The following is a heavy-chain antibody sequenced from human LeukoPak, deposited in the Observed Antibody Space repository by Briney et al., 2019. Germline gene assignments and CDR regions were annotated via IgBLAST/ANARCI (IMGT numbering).Heavy chain of an antibody. J-gene: IGHJ4*02. CDR1: GGSISSSSYY. CDR3: ARALEDLRYQLPTQAFDY. V-gene: IGHV4-39*07. CDR2: IYYSGST. D-gene: IGHD2-2*01. Sequence: SETLSLTCTVSGGSISSSSYYWGWIRQPPGKGLEWIGSIYYSGSTYYNPSLKSRVTISVDTSKNQFSLKLSSVTAADTAVYYCARALEDLRYQLPTQAFDYWGQGTLVTVSS.